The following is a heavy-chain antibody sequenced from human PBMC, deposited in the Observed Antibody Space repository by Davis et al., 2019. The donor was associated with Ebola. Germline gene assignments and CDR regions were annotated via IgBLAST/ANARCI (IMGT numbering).Heavy chain of an antibody. CDR1: GFTFSSYA. D-gene: IGHD6-13*01. CDR3: ARDQHSSSWSSYYYGMDV. V-gene: IGHV3-30*04. J-gene: IGHJ6*02. Sequence: GGSLRLSCAASGFTFSSYAMHWVRQAPGKGLEWVAVISYDGSNKHYADSVKGRFTISRDNSKNTLYLQMNSLRAEDTAVYYCARDQHSSSWSSYYYGMDVWGQGTTVTVSS. CDR2: ISYDGSNK.